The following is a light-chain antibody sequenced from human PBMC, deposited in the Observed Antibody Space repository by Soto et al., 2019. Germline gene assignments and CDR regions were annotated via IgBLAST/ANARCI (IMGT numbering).Light chain of an antibody. CDR1: SSDVGAYNY. Sequence: QSVLTQPPSASGSPGQSVTISCTGTSSDVGAYNYVSWYQQLPGKAPKLIIYEVSKRPSGVPDRFSGSKSGNTASLTVSGLQAEDDAYYYCTSYAGTYSFFYVFGTGTNVTVL. CDR2: EVS. CDR3: TSYAGTYSFFYV. V-gene: IGLV2-8*01. J-gene: IGLJ1*01.